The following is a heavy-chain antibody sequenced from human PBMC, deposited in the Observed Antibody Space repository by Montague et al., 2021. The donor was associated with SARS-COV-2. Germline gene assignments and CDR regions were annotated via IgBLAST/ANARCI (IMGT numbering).Heavy chain of an antibody. J-gene: IGHJ3*02. Sequence: SLRFSCAASGFSVSNNYMSWVRQAPGKGLEWVSVIYSGGTTHYADSVKGRLTISRDNSKNTLYVQVDSLRPEDTAVYYCAREGYSAYDYGGFDIWGQGTMVIVSS. CDR2: IYSGGTT. CDR1: GFSVSNNY. D-gene: IGHD5-12*01. CDR3: AREGYSAYDYGGFDI. V-gene: IGHV3-66*02.